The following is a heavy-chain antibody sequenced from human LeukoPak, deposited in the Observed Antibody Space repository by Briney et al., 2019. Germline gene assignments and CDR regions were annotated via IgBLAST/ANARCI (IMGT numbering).Heavy chain of an antibody. V-gene: IGHV3-33*08. J-gene: IGHJ4*02. D-gene: IGHD3-22*01. Sequence: PGRSLRLSCATSGFTFSNFGMNWVRQAPGKGLQWVAFISYDGKDKYYSDSVKGRITISRDNSKNSLYLQMNSLRAEDTAVYYCARDYYDSSGYYFGTTWGQGTLVTVSS. CDR2: ISYDGKDK. CDR1: GFTFSNFG. CDR3: ARDYYDSSGYYFGTT.